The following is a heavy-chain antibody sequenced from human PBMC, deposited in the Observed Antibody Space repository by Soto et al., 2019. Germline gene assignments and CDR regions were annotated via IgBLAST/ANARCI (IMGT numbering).Heavy chain of an antibody. Sequence: ASVKVSCKASGHTFSTYAIHWVRQAPGQGLEWMGWINGGNGNTKYSQKLQGRVTMTRDTSENTAYMDLSSLRSEDTAVYYCASAEGDFWSGYYTGPFDNWGQGTLVTVSS. J-gene: IGHJ4*02. CDR1: GHTFSTYA. D-gene: IGHD3-3*01. CDR2: INGGNGNT. V-gene: IGHV1-3*01. CDR3: ASAEGDFWSGYYTGPFDN.